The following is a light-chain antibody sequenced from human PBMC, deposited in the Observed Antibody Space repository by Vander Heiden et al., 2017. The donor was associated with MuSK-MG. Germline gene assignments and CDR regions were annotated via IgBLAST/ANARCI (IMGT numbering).Light chain of an antibody. CDR1: SSDVGGYNY. Sequence: QSALTQPASVPGSPGQSITIPCTGTSSDVGGYNYVSWYQQQPGKDPKLMIYDVSNRPSGVSNRFSGSKSGNTASLTISGRQAEDEADYYCSSYTSSSTLVVFGGGTKLTVL. J-gene: IGLJ2*01. CDR2: DVS. CDR3: SSYTSSSTLVV. V-gene: IGLV2-14*01.